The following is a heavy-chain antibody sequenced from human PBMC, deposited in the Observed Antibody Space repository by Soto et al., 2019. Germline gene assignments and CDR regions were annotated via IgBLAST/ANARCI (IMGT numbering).Heavy chain of an antibody. V-gene: IGHV1-69*06. Sequence: QVQLVQSGAEVKKTGSPVKVSCKASGGTFIRYAISWVRQAPGQGLEWMGQIIPMSGTTNYPQKFQDRVTMTADKSTSTAYMELSSLRSEDTAVYYCARDCSGTNCYNFYYYGLDVWGQGTTVTVSS. CDR2: IIPMSGTT. J-gene: IGHJ6*02. CDR3: ARDCSGTNCYNFYYYGLDV. CDR1: GGTFIRYA. D-gene: IGHD2-2*01.